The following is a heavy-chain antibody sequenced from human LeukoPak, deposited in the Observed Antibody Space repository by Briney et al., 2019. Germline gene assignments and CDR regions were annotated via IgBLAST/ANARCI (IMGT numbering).Heavy chain of an antibody. CDR3: ARDDDYDSSGSADY. CDR1: GGTFSSYA. J-gene: IGHJ4*02. D-gene: IGHD3-22*01. Sequence: SVKVSCKASGGTFSSYAISWVRQAPGQGLEWMGGIIPIFGTANYAQKFQGRVTITADKSTSTAYMELSSLRSEDTAVYYCARDDDYDSSGSADYWGQGTLVTVSS. CDR2: IIPIFGTA. V-gene: IGHV1-69*06.